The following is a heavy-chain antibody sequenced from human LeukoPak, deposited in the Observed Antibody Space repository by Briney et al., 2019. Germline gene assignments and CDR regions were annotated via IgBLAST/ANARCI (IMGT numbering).Heavy chain of an antibody. CDR3: ARHYGYFDY. CDR1: GGSFSGYY. CDR2: INHSGST. Sequence: SETLSLTCAVYGGSFSGYYRSWIRQPPGKGLEWIGEINHSGSTNYNPSLKSRVTISVDTSKNQFSLKLSSVTAADTAVYYCARHYGYFDYWGQGTLVTVSS. V-gene: IGHV4-34*01. D-gene: IGHD3-10*01. J-gene: IGHJ4*02.